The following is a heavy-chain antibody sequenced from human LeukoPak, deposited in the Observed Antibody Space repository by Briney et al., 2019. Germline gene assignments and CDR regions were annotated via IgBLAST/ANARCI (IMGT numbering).Heavy chain of an antibody. CDR2: IYYSGST. CDR1: DGSISSSSYY. V-gene: IGHV4-39*01. Sequence: SETLSLTCTVSDGSISSSSYYWGWIRQPPGKGLEWIGSIYYSGSTYYNPSLKSRVTISVDTSKNQFSLKLSSVTAADTAVYYCASPHIPMILPDDAFDIWGQGTMVTVSS. CDR3: ASPHIPMILPDDAFDI. J-gene: IGHJ3*02. D-gene: IGHD3-22*01.